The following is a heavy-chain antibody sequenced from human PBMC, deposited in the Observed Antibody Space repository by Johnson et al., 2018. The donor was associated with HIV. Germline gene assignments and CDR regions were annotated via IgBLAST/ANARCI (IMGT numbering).Heavy chain of an antibody. V-gene: IGHV3-30*02. J-gene: IGHJ3*02. CDR1: GFTFSSNG. D-gene: IGHD3-22*01. Sequence: VQLVESGGGVVQPGGSLRLSCAASGFTFSSNGMHWVRQAPGKGLQWVAFIRYDGSNKYYADSVQGRFTISRDNSKNTLYLQMNSLRAEDTAVYYCAKAREYDSTGHDAFDIWGQGTMVTVSS. CDR2: IRYDGSNK. CDR3: AKAREYDSTGHDAFDI.